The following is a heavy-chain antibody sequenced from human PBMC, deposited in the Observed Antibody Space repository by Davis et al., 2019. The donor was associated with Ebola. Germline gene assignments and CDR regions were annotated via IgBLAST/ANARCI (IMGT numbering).Heavy chain of an antibody. CDR1: GFTFSAHT. CDR2: ISSSGKT. CDR3: VKEGTTTIWVDSDN. V-gene: IGHV3-64D*08. Sequence: WGSLCLSCSASGFTFSAHTMHLVRQAPGQGLEYVSVISSSGKTYYADSVKGRFTISRDNSQNNVYLQMTSLRVEDTAVYYCVKEGTTTIWVDSDNWGQGTLVTVAS. J-gene: IGHJ4*02. D-gene: IGHD1-26*01.